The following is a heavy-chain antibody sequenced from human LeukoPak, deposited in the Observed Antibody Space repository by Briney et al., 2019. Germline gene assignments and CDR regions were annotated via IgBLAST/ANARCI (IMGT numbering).Heavy chain of an antibody. CDR3: ARVYGDPNWFDP. V-gene: IGHV3-30-3*01. Sequence: GGSLRLSCAASGFTFGSYAMHWVRQAPGKGLEWVAVISYDGSNKYYADSVKGRFTISRDNSKNTLCLQMNSLRAEDTAVYYCARVYGDPNWFDPWGQGTLVTVSS. CDR2: ISYDGSNK. D-gene: IGHD4-17*01. J-gene: IGHJ5*02. CDR1: GFTFGSYA.